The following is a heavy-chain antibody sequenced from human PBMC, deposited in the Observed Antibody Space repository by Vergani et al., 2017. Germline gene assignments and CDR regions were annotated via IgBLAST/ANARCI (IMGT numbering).Heavy chain of an antibody. V-gene: IGHV1-46*01. CDR1: GYTFTSYY. D-gene: IGHD3-22*01. CDR2: INPSGGST. J-gene: IGHJ5*02. Sequence: QVQLVQSGAEVKKPGASVKVSCKASGYTFTSYYMHWVRQAPGQGLEWMGIINPSGGSTSYAQKFQGRVTMTRDTSTSTVYMELSSMRSEDTAVYYCARGINYYDSSGYYVGSPGEGRNWFDPWGQGTLVTVSS. CDR3: ARGINYYDSSGYYVGSPGEGRNWFDP.